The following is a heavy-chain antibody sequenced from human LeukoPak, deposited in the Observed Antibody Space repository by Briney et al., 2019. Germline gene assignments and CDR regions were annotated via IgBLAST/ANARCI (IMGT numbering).Heavy chain of an antibody. Sequence: GASVKVSCKASGYTFTTYGISWVRQAPGQRLEWIGWSSPYSGNTDYAQKFQGRVTMTTDASTTTAYMELRSLISDDTAVYYCARADPTNSGDEYFDYWGLGTLITVSS. J-gene: IGHJ4*02. V-gene: IGHV1-18*01. CDR3: ARADPTNSGDEYFDY. CDR1: GYTFTTYG. CDR2: SSPYSGNT. D-gene: IGHD6-25*01.